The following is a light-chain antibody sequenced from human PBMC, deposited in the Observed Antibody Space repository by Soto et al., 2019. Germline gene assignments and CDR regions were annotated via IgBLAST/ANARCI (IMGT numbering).Light chain of an antibody. V-gene: IGKV3-15*01. J-gene: IGKJ5*01. CDR1: QRVYSN. Sequence: DIVMTQSPDTLSVSPGESATLSCRASQRVYSNLAWYQQRPGQAPRLLLYGASTRATGVPARFSGRGSGTEFTLTISSLQSEDFAVYYCQQYTNWPPNTFGQGTRLEI. CDR2: GAS. CDR3: QQYTNWPPNT.